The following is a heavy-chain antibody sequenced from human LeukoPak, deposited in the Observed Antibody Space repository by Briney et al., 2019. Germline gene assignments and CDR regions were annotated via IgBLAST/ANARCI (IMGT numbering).Heavy chain of an antibody. CDR2: ISSSSSTI. V-gene: IGHV3-48*01. Sequence: GGSLRLSCAASGFTFSSYSMNWVRQAPGKGLEWVSYISSSSSTIYYADSVKGRFTISRDNAKNSLYLQMNSLRAEDKAVYYCVHYYDISGLGENFDYWGQGTLVTVSS. J-gene: IGHJ4*02. CDR1: GFTFSSYS. CDR3: VHYYDISGLGENFDY. D-gene: IGHD3-22*01.